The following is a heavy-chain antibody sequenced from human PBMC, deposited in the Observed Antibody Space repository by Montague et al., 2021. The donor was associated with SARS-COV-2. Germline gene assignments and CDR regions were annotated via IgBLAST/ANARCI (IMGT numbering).Heavy chain of an antibody. Sequence: SETLSLTCAVYGGSFSGYYWCWICQPPGQGLEWIGEINHSGSTNYNSSLTRQVTISVDTSTNQFSLKLSAVTAADTAVYYCARHSGYYDRSGYYDYWGQGTLVTVSS. V-gene: IGHV4-34*01. D-gene: IGHD3-22*01. CDR1: GGSFSGYY. CDR2: INHSGST. J-gene: IGHJ4*02. CDR3: ARHSGYYDRSGYYDY.